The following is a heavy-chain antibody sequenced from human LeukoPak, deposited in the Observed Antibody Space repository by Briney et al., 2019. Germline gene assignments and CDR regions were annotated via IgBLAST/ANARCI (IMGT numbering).Heavy chain of an antibody. D-gene: IGHD6-19*01. J-gene: IGHJ5*02. CDR2: ISYEGSSE. V-gene: IGHV3-30*18. Sequence: QPGGSLRLSCAASGFTFSNYGMHWVRQAPGKGLEWVAMISYEGSSEYYADSVKGRFTISRDTSKNTLYLEMNSLRVEDTAVYHCAKDLIGSGWHNYFDPWGQGTLVTVSS. CDR1: GFTFSNYG. CDR3: AKDLIGSGWHNYFDP.